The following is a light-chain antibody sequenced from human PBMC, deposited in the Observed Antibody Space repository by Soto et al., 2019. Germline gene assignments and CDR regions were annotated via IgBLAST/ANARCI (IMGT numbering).Light chain of an antibody. J-gene: IGLJ2*01. V-gene: IGLV2-23*01. Sequence: QSVLTQPASVSGSPGQSITISCTGTSSDVGHYNLVSWYQQYPGKAPKLMIYEGGKRPSGVSNRFSGSKSGNTASLTISGLQAEDEADYYCCSFALRSTLIFGGGTKVTVL. CDR3: CSFALRSTLI. CDR1: SSDVGHYNL. CDR2: EGG.